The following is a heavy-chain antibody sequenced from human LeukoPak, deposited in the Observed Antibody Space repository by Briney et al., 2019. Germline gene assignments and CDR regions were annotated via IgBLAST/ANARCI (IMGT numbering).Heavy chain of an antibody. Sequence: PGGSLRLSCAASGFTFDDFGIHWLRQAPRKGLEWVALISGDGSNTYYADSVKGRFIISRDNNRNSLYLQMDSLRTEDTAFYYCARDSRYSSGWYGGLDYWGQGTLVTVSS. CDR2: ISGDGSNT. CDR1: GFTFDDFG. CDR3: ARDSRYSSGWYGGLDY. V-gene: IGHV3-43*02. J-gene: IGHJ4*02. D-gene: IGHD6-19*01.